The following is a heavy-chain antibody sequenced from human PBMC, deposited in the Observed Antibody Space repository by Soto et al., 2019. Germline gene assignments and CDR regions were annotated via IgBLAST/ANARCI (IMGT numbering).Heavy chain of an antibody. CDR2: ISPASNSV. CDR1: GFTFRYRG. J-gene: IGHJ4*02. Sequence: GGSQRLSCTGSGFTFRYRGMIWVRQAPGKGLEWLSYISPASNSVHYANSVKGRFSIFRDNARDSLFLQMNSLRDDDTGVYYCATVDGPTVTTMFFDYWGQGILVTVS. D-gene: IGHD5-12*01. V-gene: IGHV3-48*02. CDR3: ATVDGPTVTTMFFDY.